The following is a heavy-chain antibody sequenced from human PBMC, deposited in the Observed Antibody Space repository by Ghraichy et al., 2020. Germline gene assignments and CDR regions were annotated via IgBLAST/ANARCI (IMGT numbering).Heavy chain of an antibody. V-gene: IGHV3-21*01. Sequence: GGSLRLSCVASGFTFSSYSMNWVRQAPGKGLEWVSSISAIINYIYYADSVKGRFTISRDNAQNSLYLQMNSLRAEDTAVYYCARSYCSGGSCYLRPLDAFDIWGQGTMVTVSS. CDR1: GFTFSSYS. J-gene: IGHJ3*02. CDR2: ISAIINYI. CDR3: ARSYCSGGSCYLRPLDAFDI. D-gene: IGHD2-15*01.